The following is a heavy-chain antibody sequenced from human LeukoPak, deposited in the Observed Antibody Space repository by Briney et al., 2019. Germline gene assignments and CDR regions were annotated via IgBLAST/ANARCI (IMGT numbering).Heavy chain of an antibody. D-gene: IGHD2-2*01. CDR1: GFTFDDYG. CDR3: AREGPLGYCSSTSCSLDY. Sequence: GGSLRLSCAASGFTFDDYGMSWVRQAPGKGLEWVSGINWNGGSTGYADSVKGRFTISRDNAKNTLYLQMNSLRAEDTAVYYCAREGPLGYCSSTSCSLDYWGQGTLVTVSS. CDR2: INWNGGST. J-gene: IGHJ4*02. V-gene: IGHV3-20*04.